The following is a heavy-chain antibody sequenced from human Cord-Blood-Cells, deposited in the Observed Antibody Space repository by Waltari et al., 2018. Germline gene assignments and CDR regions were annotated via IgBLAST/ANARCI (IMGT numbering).Heavy chain of an antibody. J-gene: IGHJ3*02. V-gene: IGHV4-4*02. CDR1: GGPISSSNW. D-gene: IGHD7-27*01. Sequence: QVQLQESGPGLVKPSWTLSLTCAVSGGPISSSNWLSWVRPPPGKGLAWIGEISHSWRSNYSPPLTRRVTLSVDKSKDPFSLKLSSVTAADTAVYYCARALTGEGRYDAFDIWGQGTMVTVSS. CDR3: ARALTGEGRYDAFDI. CDR2: ISHSWRS.